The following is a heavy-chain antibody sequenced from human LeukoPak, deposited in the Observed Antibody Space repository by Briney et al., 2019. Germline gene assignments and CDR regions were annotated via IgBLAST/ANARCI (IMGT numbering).Heavy chain of an antibody. CDR2: ISAYNGDT. J-gene: IGHJ4*02. Sequence: ASVKVSCKASGYSFTSFGITWIRQAPGQGLEWMGWISAYNGDTNYAQSFQGRITMTTDTSTSTAYMELRSLRSDDTAVYYCARNFYDLLTGYGHYFDFWGPGTQVTVSP. V-gene: IGHV1-18*01. CDR1: GYSFTSFG. D-gene: IGHD3-9*01. CDR3: ARNFYDLLTGYGHYFDF.